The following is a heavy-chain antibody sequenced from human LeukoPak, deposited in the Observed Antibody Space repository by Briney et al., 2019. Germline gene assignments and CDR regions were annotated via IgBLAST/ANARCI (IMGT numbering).Heavy chain of an antibody. D-gene: IGHD3-9*01. V-gene: IGHV3-48*01. CDR1: GFTFSSRS. Sequence: GGSLRLSCAASGFTFSSRSMNWVRQAPGKGLEWVSYISSSSSTIYYADSVRGRFTISRDNARNSLYLQMNSLSAEDTAFYYCARDALQLTGNYVTRWWFDPWGQGTLVTVSS. CDR3: ARDALQLTGNYVTRWWFDP. CDR2: ISSSSSTI. J-gene: IGHJ5*02.